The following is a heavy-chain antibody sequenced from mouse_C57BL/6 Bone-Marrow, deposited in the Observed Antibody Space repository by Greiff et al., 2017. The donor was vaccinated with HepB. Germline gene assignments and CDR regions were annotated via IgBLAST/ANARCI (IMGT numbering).Heavy chain of an antibody. CDR1: GFSLTSYG. Sequence: VKLQESGPGLVAPSQSLSLTCTASGFSLTSYGVSWVRQPPGKGLEWLGVIWGDGSTNYHSAFISRLSISKDNYKSQVFLKLNSLRTDDTATYYCAKLGVLDYWGQGTALTVSA. CDR3: AKLGVLDY. V-gene: IGHV2-3*01. J-gene: IGHJ2*01. CDR2: IWGDGST.